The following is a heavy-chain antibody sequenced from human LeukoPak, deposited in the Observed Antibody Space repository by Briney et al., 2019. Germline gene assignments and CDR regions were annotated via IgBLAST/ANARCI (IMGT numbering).Heavy chain of an antibody. CDR2: INPTSGST. J-gene: IGHJ3*02. V-gene: IGHV1-46*01. CDR3: ARGILWTDAFDI. Sequence: ASVKVSCKASGYTFTSYYIHWVRQAPGQGLEWMGIINPTSGSTSYAQKFQGRVTMTRDMSTSTVYMELNILRSEDTAVYYCARGILWTDAFDIWGQGTMVTVSS. D-gene: IGHD3-10*01. CDR1: GYTFTSYY.